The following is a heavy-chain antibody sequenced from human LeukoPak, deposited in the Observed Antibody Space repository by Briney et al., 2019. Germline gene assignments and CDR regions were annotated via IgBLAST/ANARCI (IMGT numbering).Heavy chain of an antibody. Sequence: ASVKVSCKASGYTFTGYYMHWVRQAPGQGLEWMGWINPNSGGTNYAQKFQGRVTMTRDTSISTAYMELNRLRSDDTAIYYCARGRSSSAYDAFDMWGQGTMVTVSS. J-gene: IGHJ3*02. CDR2: INPNSGGT. CDR1: GYTFTGYY. V-gene: IGHV1-2*02. D-gene: IGHD6-6*01. CDR3: ARGRSSSAYDAFDM.